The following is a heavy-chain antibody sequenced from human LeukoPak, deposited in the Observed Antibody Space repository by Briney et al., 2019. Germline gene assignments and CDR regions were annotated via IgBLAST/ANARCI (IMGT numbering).Heavy chain of an antibody. V-gene: IGHV1-8*03. CDR3: ARGLEIEGAFDI. CDR1: GYTFTSYD. CDR2: MNPNSGNT. J-gene: IGHJ3*02. D-gene: IGHD5-24*01. Sequence: ASVKVSCKASGYTFTSYDINWVRQATGQGLEWMGWMNPNSGNTGYAQKFQGRVTITRNTSISTAYMELSSLRSEDTAVYYCARGLEIEGAFDIWGQGTMVTVSS.